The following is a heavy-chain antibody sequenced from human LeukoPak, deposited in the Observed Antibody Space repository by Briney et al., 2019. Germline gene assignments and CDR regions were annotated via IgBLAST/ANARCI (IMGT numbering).Heavy chain of an antibody. V-gene: IGHV5-51*01. Sequence: GESLQISCKGSGYRINNYWIGWVRQLPGKGLEWMGIIYPADSDIRYSPSFQGQGTISADKSISTAYLQWGSLKASDTAMYYCARQEYCSGGSCYTWFDPWGQGTLVSVSS. D-gene: IGHD2-15*01. J-gene: IGHJ5*02. CDR3: ARQEYCSGGSCYTWFDP. CDR1: GYRINNYW. CDR2: IYPADSDI.